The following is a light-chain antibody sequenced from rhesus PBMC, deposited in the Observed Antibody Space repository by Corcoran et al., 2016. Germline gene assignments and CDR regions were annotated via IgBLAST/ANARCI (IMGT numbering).Light chain of an antibody. Sequence: DIQMTQSPSSLSASVGDRVTITCRASQGISSYLAWYQQKQGKDPKLLIYAASTLQSGVPSRFSGSGAGTDFTLTISSLQPEDFATDYCQQHNSYPLTFGGGTKVELK. CDR2: AAS. J-gene: IGKJ4*01. CDR1: QGISSY. V-gene: IGKV1-25*01. CDR3: QQHNSYPLT.